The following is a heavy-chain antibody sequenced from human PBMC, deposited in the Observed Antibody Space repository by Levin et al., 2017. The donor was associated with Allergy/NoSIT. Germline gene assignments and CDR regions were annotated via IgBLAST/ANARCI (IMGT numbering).Heavy chain of an antibody. J-gene: IGHJ4*02. Sequence: PGGSLRLSCAASGFTFSSYAMSWVRQAPGKGLEWISSIGGSGGDTYYADSVKGRFTISRDNSKKTLHLQMNSLRAEDTAIYYCAKMWVPIVPLEYWGQGTLVTVSS. CDR1: GFTFSSYA. V-gene: IGHV3-23*01. D-gene: IGHD1-26*01. CDR2: IGGSGGDT. CDR3: AKMWVPIVPLEY.